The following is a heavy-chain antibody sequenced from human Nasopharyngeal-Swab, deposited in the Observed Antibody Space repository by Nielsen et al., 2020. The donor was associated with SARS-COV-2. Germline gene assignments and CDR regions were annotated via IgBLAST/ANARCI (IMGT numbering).Heavy chain of an antibody. CDR2: FDPEDGET. Sequence: ASVKVSCKVSGYTLTELSMHWVRQAPGKGLEWMGGFDPEDGETIYAQKFRGRVTMTEDTSTDTVYMELSSLRSEDTAVYYCATEWAYLRNSGSFRYLGYWGQGTLVTVSS. D-gene: IGHD1-26*01. J-gene: IGHJ4*02. CDR1: GYTLTELS. CDR3: ATEWAYLRNSGSFRYLGY. V-gene: IGHV1-24*01.